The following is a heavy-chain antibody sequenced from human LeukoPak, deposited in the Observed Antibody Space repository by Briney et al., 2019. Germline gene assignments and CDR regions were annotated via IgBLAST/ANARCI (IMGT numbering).Heavy chain of an antibody. J-gene: IGHJ4*02. CDR2: IYSGGST. Sequence: GGSLRLSCAASGFTVSSTYMSWVRQAPGKGLEWVSVIYSGGSTFYADSLKGRFTISRDNSENTLYLQMNSLRVEDTALYYCARGDGSYYFDYWGQGTLVTVSS. V-gene: IGHV3-53*01. D-gene: IGHD3-10*01. CDR3: ARGDGSYYFDY. CDR1: GFTVSSTY.